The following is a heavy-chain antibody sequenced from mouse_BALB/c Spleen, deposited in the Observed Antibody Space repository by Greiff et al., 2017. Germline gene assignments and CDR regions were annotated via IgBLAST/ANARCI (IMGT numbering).Heavy chain of an antibody. CDR3: ARHKYGNWYYFDY. CDR1: GFTFSSYT. D-gene: IGHD2-10*02. Sequence: EVQGVESGGGLVQPGGSLKLSCAASGFTFSSYTMSWVRQTPEKRLEWVAYISNGGGSTYYPDTVKGRFTISRDNAKNTLYLQMSSLKSEDTAMYYCARHKYGNWYYFDYWGQGTTLTVSS. V-gene: IGHV5-12-2*01. J-gene: IGHJ2*01. CDR2: ISNGGGST.